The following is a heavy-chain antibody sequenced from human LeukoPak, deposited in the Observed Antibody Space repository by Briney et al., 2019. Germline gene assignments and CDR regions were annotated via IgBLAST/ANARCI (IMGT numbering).Heavy chain of an antibody. V-gene: IGHV3-21*01. CDR2: ISRISSYI. CDR3: ARGAQVGATTSPSYFDY. CDR1: GFIFRNYS. J-gene: IGHJ4*02. D-gene: IGHD1-26*01. Sequence: PGGSLRLSCAASGFIFRNYSMNWVRQAPGKGLEWVSSISRISSYIYYADSAKGRFTISRDNAKNSLYLQMNSLRAEDTAVYYCARGAQVGATTSPSYFDYWGQGTLVTVSS.